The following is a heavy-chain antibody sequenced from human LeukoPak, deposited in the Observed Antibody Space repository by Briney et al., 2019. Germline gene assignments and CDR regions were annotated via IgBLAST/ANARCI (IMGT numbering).Heavy chain of an antibody. V-gene: IGHV3-7*01. CDR3: TRDQGYCSGGRCYSVFDI. Sequence: GGSLRLSCAVSGFTFGRYWMGWVRQAPGKGLEWVAHIKEDGSERYYADSVKDRFIMSRDNAKNAVYLQVNSLTAEDTAVYYCTRDQGYCSGGRCYSVFDIWGQGTMVTVSS. J-gene: IGHJ3*02. CDR2: IKEDGSER. CDR1: GFTFGRYW. D-gene: IGHD2-15*01.